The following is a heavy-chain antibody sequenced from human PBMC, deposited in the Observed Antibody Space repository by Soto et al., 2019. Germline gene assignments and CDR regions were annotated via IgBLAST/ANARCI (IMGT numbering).Heavy chain of an antibody. CDR3: TRAPHSSGWYHAFDI. V-gene: IGHV3-49*03. J-gene: IGHJ3*02. Sequence: GSLRLSCPASGFTFGDYAMSWFRQAPGKGLEWVGFIRSKAYGGTTEYAASVKGRFTISRDDSKSIAYLQMNSLKTEDTAVYYCTRAPHSSGWYHAFDIWGQGTMVTVSS. D-gene: IGHD6-19*01. CDR2: IRSKAYGGTT. CDR1: GFTFGDYA.